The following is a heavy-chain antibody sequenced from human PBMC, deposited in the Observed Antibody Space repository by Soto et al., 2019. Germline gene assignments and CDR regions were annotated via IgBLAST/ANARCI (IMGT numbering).Heavy chain of an antibody. CDR2: IYYRGST. CDR1: GDSISSGTYY. V-gene: IGHV4-61*01. D-gene: IGHD3-22*01. CDR3: ARDLRDSSAYAL. J-gene: IGHJ4*02. Sequence: SETLSLTCTVSGDSISSGTYYWSWIRQPPGKELEWIGYIYYRGSTNYNPSLKSRVTTSLETSKNQFSLNLNSVTAADTAVYYCARDLRDSSAYALWGQGTLVTVSS.